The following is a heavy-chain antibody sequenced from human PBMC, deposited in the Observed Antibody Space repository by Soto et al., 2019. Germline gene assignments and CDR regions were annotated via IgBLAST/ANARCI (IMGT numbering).Heavy chain of an antibody. CDR3: ARRRTYYAP. CDR1: VVSISSGGYY. CDR2: IYYSGST. D-gene: IGHD3-10*01. Sequence: PSETLSLTCSFSVVSISSGGYYCSWIRQHPGKGLEWIGYIYYSGSTYYNPSLKSRVTISVKTSKNQFSLKLSSVTAADTAVYYCARRRTYYAPWGQGTLVIVSS. J-gene: IGHJ5*02. V-gene: IGHV4-31*03.